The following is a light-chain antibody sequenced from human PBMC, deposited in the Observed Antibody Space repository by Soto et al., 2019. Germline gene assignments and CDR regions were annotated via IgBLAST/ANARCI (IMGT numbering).Light chain of an antibody. V-gene: IGLV2-14*01. J-gene: IGLJ1*01. CDR3: SSYTSSSTLVV. CDR2: DVS. Sequence: QSALTQPASVSGSPGQSITISCTGTSSDCGGYNYVSWYQQHPGKAPKLMIYDVSNRPSGVSNRFSGSKSGNTASLTISELQAEGEADYYCSSYTSSSTLVVFGTGTKLTVL. CDR1: SSDCGGYNY.